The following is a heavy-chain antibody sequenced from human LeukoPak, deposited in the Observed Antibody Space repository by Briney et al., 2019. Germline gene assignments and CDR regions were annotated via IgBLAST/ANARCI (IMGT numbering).Heavy chain of an antibody. CDR1: GLTSGIYA. J-gene: IGHJ4*02. D-gene: IGHD1-26*01. V-gene: IGHV3-23*01. CDR2: ISGSGGST. CDR3: AKSLSVGATTYYFDY. Sequence: GGSLSLSCAASGLTSGIYAMSWVRQAPGKGLEGVSAISGSGGSTYYADSVKGRFTISRDNSKNTLYLQMNSLRAEDTAVYYCAKSLSVGATTYYFDYWGQGTLVTVSS.